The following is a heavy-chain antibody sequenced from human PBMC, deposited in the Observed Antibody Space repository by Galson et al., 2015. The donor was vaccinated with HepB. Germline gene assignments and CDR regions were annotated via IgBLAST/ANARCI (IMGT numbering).Heavy chain of an antibody. CDR1: GFTFTSSA. CDR3: AADRYYYDSSGYAPFDY. J-gene: IGHJ4*02. D-gene: IGHD3-22*01. V-gene: IGHV1-58*02. Sequence: SVKVSCKASGFTFTSSAMQWVRQARGQRLEWIGWIVVGSGNTNYAQKFQERVTITRDMSTSTAYMELSSLRSEDTAVYYCAADRYYYDSSGYAPFDYWGQGTLVAVSS. CDR2: IVVGSGNT.